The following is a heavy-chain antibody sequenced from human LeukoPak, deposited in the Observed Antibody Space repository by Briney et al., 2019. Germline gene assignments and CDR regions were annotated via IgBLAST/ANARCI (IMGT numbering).Heavy chain of an antibody. V-gene: IGHV3-53*01. CDR3: ARGPSFDDTFGDY. CDR2: IYSGGST. Sequence: GGSLRLSCAASGFTVSSNYMSWVRQAPGKGLEWVSVIYSGGSTYYADSVKGRFTTSRDNSKNTLYLQMNSLRAEDTAVYYCARGPSFDDTFGDYWGQGTLVTVSS. D-gene: IGHD3-16*01. J-gene: IGHJ4*02. CDR1: GFTVSSNY.